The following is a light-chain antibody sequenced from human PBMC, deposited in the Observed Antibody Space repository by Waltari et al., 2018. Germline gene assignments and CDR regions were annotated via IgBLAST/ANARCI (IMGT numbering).Light chain of an antibody. CDR2: DAS. Sequence: DIVLTQSPATLSLSPVERSTLSCRASQSVSSYLAWYQQKPGQAPRLLIYDASNRATGIPARFSGSGSGTDFTLTISSLEPEDFAVYYCQKRSNWLRTFGQGTKLEIK. J-gene: IGKJ2*01. CDR3: QKRSNWLRT. V-gene: IGKV3-11*01. CDR1: QSVSSY.